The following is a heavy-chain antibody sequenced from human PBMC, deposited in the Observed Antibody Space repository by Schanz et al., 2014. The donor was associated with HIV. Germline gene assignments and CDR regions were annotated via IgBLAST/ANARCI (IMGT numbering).Heavy chain of an antibody. CDR2: ISWNSGTR. CDR1: GFIFDEYA. CDR3: ARDASRIYYDILTGPFDY. J-gene: IGHJ4*02. D-gene: IGHD3-9*01. Sequence: EVQLVESGGGLVQPGRSLRLSCAASGFIFDEYAMHWVRQGPGKGLEWVSGISWNSGTRAYADSVKGRFTISRDNAKKSLYLQMNSLRPEDTALYYCARDASRIYYDILTGPFDYWGQGTLVTVSP. V-gene: IGHV3-9*01.